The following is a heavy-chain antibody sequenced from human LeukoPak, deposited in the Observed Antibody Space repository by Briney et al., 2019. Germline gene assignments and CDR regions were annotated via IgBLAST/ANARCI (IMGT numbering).Heavy chain of an antibody. CDR2: IYSGGTT. CDR1: GFTVSSNY. CDR3: ARDATYCSGTSCYYYYYYMDV. J-gene: IGHJ6*03. D-gene: IGHD2-2*01. Sequence: GGSLRLSYAASGFTVSSNYMSWVRQAPGKGLEWVSVIYSGGTTYYADSVKGRFTISRDNSKNTLYLLMNSLRAEDTAVYYCARDATYCSGTSCYYYYYYMDVWGKGTTVTVSS. V-gene: IGHV3-66*02.